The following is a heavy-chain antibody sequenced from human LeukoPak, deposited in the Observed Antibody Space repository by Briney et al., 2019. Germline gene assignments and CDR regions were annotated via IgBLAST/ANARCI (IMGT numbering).Heavy chain of an antibody. CDR1: GGSISNGDYY. J-gene: IGHJ4*02. CDR2: INHSGST. CDR3: ARGSVYYGSGSYDY. D-gene: IGHD3-10*01. V-gene: IGHV4-34*01. Sequence: PSETLSLTCTVSGGSISNGDYYWSWIRQPPGKGLEWIGEINHSGSTNYNPSLKSRVTISVDTSKNQFSLKLSSVTAADTAVYYCARGSVYYGSGSYDYWGQGTLVTVSS.